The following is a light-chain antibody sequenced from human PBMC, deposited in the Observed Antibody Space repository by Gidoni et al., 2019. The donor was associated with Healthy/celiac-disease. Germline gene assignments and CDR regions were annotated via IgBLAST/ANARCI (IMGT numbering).Light chain of an antibody. CDR2: SNN. V-gene: IGLV1-44*01. CDR1: SSNLGSNT. J-gene: IGLJ2*01. Sequence: QSVLTQPPSASGTPGQRVTITFSGSSSNLGSNTVNWYQQLPGTAPKLLIYSNNQRPSGVLDRFSGSKSGTSASLAISGLQSEDEADYYCAAWDDSLNGVVFGGGTKLTVL. CDR3: AAWDDSLNGVV.